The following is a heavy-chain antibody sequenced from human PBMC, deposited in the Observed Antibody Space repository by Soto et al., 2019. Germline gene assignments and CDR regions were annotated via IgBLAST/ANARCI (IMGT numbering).Heavy chain of an antibody. D-gene: IGHD3-10*01. CDR2: IIPIFGTA. CDR1: GGTFSSYA. Sequence: SVKVSCKASGGTFSSYAISWVRQAPGQGLEWMGGIIPIFGTANYAQKFQGRVTITADESTSTAYMELSSLRPEDTAVYYCARGNGSGSYYSNNYYYYYYGMDVWGQGTTVTVSS. CDR3: ARGNGSGSYYSNNYYYYYYGMDV. V-gene: IGHV1-69*13. J-gene: IGHJ6*02.